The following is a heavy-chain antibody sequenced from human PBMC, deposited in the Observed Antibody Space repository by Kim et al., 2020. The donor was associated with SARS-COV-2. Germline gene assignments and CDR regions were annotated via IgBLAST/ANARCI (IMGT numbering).Heavy chain of an antibody. D-gene: IGHD2-2*01. Sequence: SQKFQGRVTITRDTSASTAYMELSSLRSEDTAVYYCARASISRRGRDSDYWGQGTLVTVSS. J-gene: IGHJ4*02. CDR3: ARASISRRGRDSDY. V-gene: IGHV1-3*01.